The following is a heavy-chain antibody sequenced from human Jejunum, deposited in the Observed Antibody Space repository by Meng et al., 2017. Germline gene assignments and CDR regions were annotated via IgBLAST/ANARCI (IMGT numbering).Heavy chain of an antibody. CDR2: INGDWSST. J-gene: IGHJ4*02. CDR1: GFTLSSYW. D-gene: IGHD3-22*01. Sequence: GESLKISCAASGFTLSSYWIHWVRQPPGKGLVWVSRINGDWSSTSYADSVKGRFTISRDNAKNTPYLQMNSLRAEDTAVYYCARSAYYASSGYYYRDWGQGTLVTVSS. CDR3: ARSAYYASSGYYYRD. V-gene: IGHV3-74*01.